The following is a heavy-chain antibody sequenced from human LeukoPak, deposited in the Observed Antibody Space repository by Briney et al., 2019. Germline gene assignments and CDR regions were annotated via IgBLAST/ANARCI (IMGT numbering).Heavy chain of an antibody. J-gene: IGHJ4*02. Sequence: PGGSLRLSCAASGFTFSSYGMHWVRQAPGKGLEWVAVISYDGSNKYYADSVKGRFTISRDNSKNTLYLQMNSLRAEDTAVYYCAKSKVQYYCDSSAIDYWGQGTLVTVSS. D-gene: IGHD3-22*01. V-gene: IGHV3-30*18. CDR3: AKSKVQYYCDSSAIDY. CDR2: ISYDGSNK. CDR1: GFTFSSYG.